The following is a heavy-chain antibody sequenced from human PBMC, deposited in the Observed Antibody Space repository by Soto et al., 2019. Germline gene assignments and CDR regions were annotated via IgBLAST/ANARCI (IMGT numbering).Heavy chain of an antibody. D-gene: IGHD5-12*01. Sequence: GSGPKLVNHTQTLALTGTFSWFSLSTSGVGVGWIRRPPGKALEWLALIYWDDDKRYSPSLKSRLTITKDTSKNQVVHTMTNMDPVDTATYYCAHSSHLESGYDGVKADYWGQGTLVTVSS. V-gene: IGHV2-5*02. CDR1: WFSLSTSGVG. J-gene: IGHJ4*02. CDR3: AHSSHLESGYDGVKADY. CDR2: IYWDDDK.